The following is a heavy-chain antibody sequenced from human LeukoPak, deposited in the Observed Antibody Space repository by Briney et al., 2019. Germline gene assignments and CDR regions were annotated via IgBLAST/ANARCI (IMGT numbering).Heavy chain of an antibody. D-gene: IGHD3-22*01. J-gene: IGHJ4*02. Sequence: ASVKVSCKASGYTFTVYYMHWVRQAPGQGLEWMGWINPNSGGTNYAQKFQGRVTMTRDTSISTAYMELSRLRSDDTAVYYCARATLSTYYYDSSGYGFDYWGQGTLVTVSS. V-gene: IGHV1-2*02. CDR3: ARATLSTYYYDSSGYGFDY. CDR1: GYTFTVYY. CDR2: INPNSGGT.